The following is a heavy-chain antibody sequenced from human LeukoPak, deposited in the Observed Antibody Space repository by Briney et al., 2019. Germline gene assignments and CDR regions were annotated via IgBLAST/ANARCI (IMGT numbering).Heavy chain of an antibody. Sequence: GGSLRLSCAASGFTFSNYAMHWVRQAPGKGLEWVAVISYDGSNRYYADSVKGRFTISRDNAKKTLYLQMNSLRVEDTARYYCARDSDAGFDYWGRGTLVTVSS. CDR2: ISYDGSNR. CDR1: GFTFSNYA. J-gene: IGHJ4*02. V-gene: IGHV3-30*07. CDR3: ARDSDAGFDY.